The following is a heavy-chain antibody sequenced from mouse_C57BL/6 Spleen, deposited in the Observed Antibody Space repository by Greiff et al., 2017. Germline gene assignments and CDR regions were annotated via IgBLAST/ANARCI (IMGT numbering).Heavy chain of an antibody. CDR1: GYTFTSYW. V-gene: IGHV1-50*01. Sequence: QVQLQQPGAELVKPGASVKLSCKASGYTFTSYWMQWVKQRPGQGLEWIGEIDPSDSYTNYNQKFKGKATLTVDTSSSTAYMQLSSLTSEDSAVYYCARGAQCVDYWGQGTTLTVSS. D-gene: IGHD6-1*01. CDR2: IDPSDSYT. CDR3: ARGAQCVDY. J-gene: IGHJ2*01.